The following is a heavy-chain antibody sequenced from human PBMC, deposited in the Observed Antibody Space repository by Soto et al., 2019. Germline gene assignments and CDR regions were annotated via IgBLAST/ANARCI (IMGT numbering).Heavy chain of an antibody. Sequence: QVRLERSGPEVKKTGASVKVSCKASGYTFTSYGISWVRQAPGQGLEWMGWINIYSGDANYAQSFQDRVTMTRDTSTNTVYMEMSTLRSDDTAVYYCARALYYYDNSGLAYWGQGTLVTVSS. V-gene: IGHV1-18*01. D-gene: IGHD3-22*01. J-gene: IGHJ4*02. CDR2: INIYSGDA. CDR3: ARALYYYDNSGLAY. CDR1: GYTFTSYG.